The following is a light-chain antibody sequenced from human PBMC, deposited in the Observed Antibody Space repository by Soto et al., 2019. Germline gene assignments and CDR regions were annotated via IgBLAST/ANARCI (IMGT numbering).Light chain of an antibody. J-gene: IGKJ3*01. CDR2: WAS. CDR1: HSVLYRSDNQNY. CDR3: QQYYSSPFA. Sequence: DIVMTQSPDSLAVSLGERATINCRSSHSVLYRSDNQNYLAWYQQKPGRPPKLLFYWASTRQSGVPDRFSGSGSATDFTLPISDLQAEDAAIYYCQQYYSSPFAFGPGTRVDV. V-gene: IGKV4-1*01.